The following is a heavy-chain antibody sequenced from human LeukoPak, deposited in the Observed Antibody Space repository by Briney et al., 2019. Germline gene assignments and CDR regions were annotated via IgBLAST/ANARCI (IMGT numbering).Heavy chain of an antibody. CDR1: GGSLSSYY. D-gene: IGHD3-10*01. J-gene: IGHJ6*02. CDR2: IYTSGST. Sequence: SETLSLTCTLSGGSLSSYYWSWIRQPAGNGLEWIGRIYTSGSTNYNPSLKSRVTMSVDTSKNQFSLKLSSVTAADTAVYYCAREVTMVRGVIIRRYYYGMDVWGQGTTVTVSS. CDR3: AREVTMVRGVIIRRYYYGMDV. V-gene: IGHV4-4*07.